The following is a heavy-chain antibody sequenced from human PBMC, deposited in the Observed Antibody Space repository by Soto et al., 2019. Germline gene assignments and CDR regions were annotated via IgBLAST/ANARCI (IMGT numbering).Heavy chain of an antibody. D-gene: IGHD2-21*02. J-gene: IGHJ4*02. CDR1: GGTFSSYT. CDR2: IIPILGIA. CDR3: ARDRGDGGENY. V-gene: IGHV1-69*08. Sequence: QVQLVQSGAEVKKPGSSVKVSCKASGGTFSSYTISWVRQAPGQGLEWMGRIIPILGIANYAQKFQGRVTITADKSTSSAYMELSSLRSEDTAVYYCARDRGDGGENYWGPGTLVTVSS.